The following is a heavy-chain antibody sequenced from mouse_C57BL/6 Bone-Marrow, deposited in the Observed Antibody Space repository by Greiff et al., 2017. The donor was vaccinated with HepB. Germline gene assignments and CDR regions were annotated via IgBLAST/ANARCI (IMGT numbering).Heavy chain of an antibody. D-gene: IGHD2-5*01. J-gene: IGHJ2*01. V-gene: IGHV1-50*01. CDR1: GYTFTSYW. CDR2: IDPSDSYT. Sequence: QVQLQQPGAELVKPGASVKLSCKASGYTFTSYWMQWVKQRPGQGLEWIGEIDPSDSYTNYNQKFKGKATLTVDTSSSTAYMQLSSLTSEDSAVYYCARHYSNYIDYWGQGTTLTVSS. CDR3: ARHYSNYIDY.